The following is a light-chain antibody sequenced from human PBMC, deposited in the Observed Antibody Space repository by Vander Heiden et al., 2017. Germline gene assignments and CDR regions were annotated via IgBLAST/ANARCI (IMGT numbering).Light chain of an antibody. CDR1: QSVTNR. Sequence: DIVLTQSPATLSLSPGERATLSCRASQSVTNRLAWYQQKAGQAPRLLISDASSMDTGVPARFSASGSGTDFTLTISSLEPEDFAVYYCHQCNDWPRTFGQGTKVEIK. CDR3: HQCNDWPRT. V-gene: IGKV3-11*01. J-gene: IGKJ2*01. CDR2: DAS.